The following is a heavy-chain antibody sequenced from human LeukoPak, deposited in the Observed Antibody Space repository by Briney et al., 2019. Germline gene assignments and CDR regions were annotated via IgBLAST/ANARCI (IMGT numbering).Heavy chain of an antibody. CDR3: ARHGSTNLDY. CDR1: GYSFTSYW. J-gene: IGHJ4*02. CDR2: IDPSDSYT. Sequence: GESLKNSCKGSGYSFTSYWISWVRQMPGKGLEWMGRIDPSDSYTNYSPSFQGHVTISADKSISTAYLQWSSLKVSDTAMYYCARHGSTNLDYWGQGTLVTVSS. V-gene: IGHV5-10-1*01. D-gene: IGHD2-2*01.